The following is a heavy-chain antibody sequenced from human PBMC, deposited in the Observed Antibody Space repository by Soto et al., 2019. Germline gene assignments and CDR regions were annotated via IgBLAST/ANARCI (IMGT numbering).Heavy chain of an antibody. V-gene: IGHV1-69*13. D-gene: IGHD6-13*01. Sequence: ASVKVSCKASGGTFSSYAISWVRQAPGQGLEWMGGIIPIFGTANYAQKFQGRVTITADESTSTAYMELSSLRSEDTAVYYCARIQPAAAGRIDYWGQGTLLTVSS. CDR2: IIPIFGTA. CDR3: ARIQPAAAGRIDY. J-gene: IGHJ4*02. CDR1: GGTFSSYA.